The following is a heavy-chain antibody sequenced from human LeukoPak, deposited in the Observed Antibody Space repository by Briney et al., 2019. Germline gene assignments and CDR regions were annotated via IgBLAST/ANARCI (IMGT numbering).Heavy chain of an antibody. J-gene: IGHJ4*02. D-gene: IGHD2-2*01. V-gene: IGHV5-10-1*01. CDR3: ARHFDIVVVPAAMHGFDY. CDR2: IDPSDSYT. CDR1: GYSFTSYW. Sequence: GESLKISCKGSGYSFTSYWISWVRQMPGKGLEWMGRIDPSDSYTNYSPSFQGHVTISAGKSISTAYLQWSSLKASDTAMYYCARHFDIVVVPAAMHGFDYWGQGTLVTVSS.